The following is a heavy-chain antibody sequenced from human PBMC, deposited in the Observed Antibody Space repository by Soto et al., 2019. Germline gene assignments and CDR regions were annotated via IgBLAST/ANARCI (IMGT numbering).Heavy chain of an antibody. CDR3: ARDPIVRGVVGWYFDL. J-gene: IGHJ2*01. Sequence: QVQLQESGPGLVKPSQTLSLTCAVSGGSISRSVYYCNWIRQHPGKGLEWIGYIHNSGTTYYNPSLKSRLAFAVDTAKNHFFLKLSSVTTADTAVYYCARDPIVRGVVGWYFDLWGRGTLVTVSS. D-gene: IGHD3-10*01. CDR2: IHNSGTT. V-gene: IGHV4-31*11. CDR1: GGSISRSVYY.